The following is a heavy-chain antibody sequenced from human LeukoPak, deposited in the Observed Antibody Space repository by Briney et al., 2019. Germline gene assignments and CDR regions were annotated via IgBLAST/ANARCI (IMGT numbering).Heavy chain of an antibody. V-gene: IGHV4-30-4*01. D-gene: IGHD6-19*01. Sequence: SETLSLTYTVSGGSISSGDYYWSWLRQPPGEGLEWIGYIYHSGSTYYNPSLKSRVTISVDTSKNQFSLRLSSVTAADTAVYYCARGEAVAAPYFDYWGQGTLVTVSS. J-gene: IGHJ4*02. CDR2: IYHSGST. CDR3: ARGEAVAAPYFDY. CDR1: GGSISSGDYY.